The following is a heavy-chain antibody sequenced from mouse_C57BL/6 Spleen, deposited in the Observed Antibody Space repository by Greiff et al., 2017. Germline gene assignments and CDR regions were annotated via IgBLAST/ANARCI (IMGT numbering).Heavy chain of an antibody. V-gene: IGHV1-55*01. CDR2: IYPGRGST. J-gene: IGHJ3*01. CDR3: ARGITTVVAPFAY. D-gene: IGHD1-1*01. Sequence: VQLQQPGAELVKPGASVKMSCKASGYTFTSYWITWVKQRPGQGLEWIGDIYPGRGSTNYNEKFTSKGTLTVDTSSITSYMQLSSLTSEDSAVYYCARGITTVVAPFAYWGQGTLGTVSA. CDR1: GYTFTSYW.